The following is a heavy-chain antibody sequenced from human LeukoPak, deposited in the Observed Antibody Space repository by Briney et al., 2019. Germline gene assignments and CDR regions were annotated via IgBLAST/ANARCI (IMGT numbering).Heavy chain of an antibody. Sequence: GGSLRLSCAASGFTFSGSAMHWVRQASGKGLEWVGRIRSKANSYATAYAASVKGMFTISRDDSKNTAYLQMNSLKTEDTAVYYCTRASATYSSYLRGYYMDVWGKGTTVTVSS. V-gene: IGHV3-73*01. D-gene: IGHD6-6*01. CDR2: IRSKANSYAT. J-gene: IGHJ6*03. CDR3: TRASATYSSYLRGYYMDV. CDR1: GFTFSGSA.